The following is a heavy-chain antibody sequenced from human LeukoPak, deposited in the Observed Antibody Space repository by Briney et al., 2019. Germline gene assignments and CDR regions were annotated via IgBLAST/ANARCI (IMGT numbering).Heavy chain of an antibody. CDR2: IKQDGSEK. D-gene: IGHD3-10*01. V-gene: IGHV3-7*01. CDR3: ARDKNSWFGELPDY. J-gene: IGHJ4*02. Sequence: GGSLRLSCVASGFTFSSYWMSWVRQAPGKGLEWVANIKQDGSEKYYVDSVKGRFTISRDNAKNSLYLQMNSLRAEDTAVYYCARDKNSWFGELPDYWGQGTLVTVSS. CDR1: GFTFSSYW.